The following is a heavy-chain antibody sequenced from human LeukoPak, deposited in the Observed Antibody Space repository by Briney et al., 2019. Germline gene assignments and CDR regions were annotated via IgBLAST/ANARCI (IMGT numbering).Heavy chain of an antibody. Sequence: GGSLRLSCAASGFTFSRYYMAWVRQTPGKGLEWVSGVSGNGLKTFYADSVKGRFTISRDNSKKTVDLQMNNLRVEDSAIFYCAKIVVPAAYYFYGMDIWGPGTTVTVSS. D-gene: IGHD2-2*01. J-gene: IGHJ6*02. CDR1: GFTFSRYY. CDR3: AKIVVPAAYYFYGMDI. CDR2: VSGNGLKT. V-gene: IGHV3-23*01.